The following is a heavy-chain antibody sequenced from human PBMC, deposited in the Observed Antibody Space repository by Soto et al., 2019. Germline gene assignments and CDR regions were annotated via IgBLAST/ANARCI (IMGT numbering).Heavy chain of an antibody. V-gene: IGHV3-74*01. D-gene: IGHD6-13*01. CDR2: MNSDGSSI. CDR1: GFTFSSYW. Sequence: EVQLVESGGGLVQPGGSLRLSCAASGFTFSSYWMHWVRRAPGKGLVWVSRMNSDGSSITYADSVKGRFTISRDSAKNTMYLQVHSLRAEDTAVYYCAREIATTGLYYFDYWGQGTLVSVSS. CDR3: AREIATTGLYYFDY. J-gene: IGHJ4*02.